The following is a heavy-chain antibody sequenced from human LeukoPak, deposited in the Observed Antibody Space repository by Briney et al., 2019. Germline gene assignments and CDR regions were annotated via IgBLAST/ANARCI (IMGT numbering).Heavy chain of an antibody. Sequence: ASVKVSCKPSGYTFTSYGISWVRQAPGQRREWMGWISAYNGNTNYAKKFQGRVTMTTDTTTSTAYLEVRSLRSDDTAVYYCAREGDNIVVVPAAIGIDTYFDYWGQGTLVTVSS. D-gene: IGHD2-2*01. J-gene: IGHJ4*02. V-gene: IGHV1-18*01. CDR1: GYTFTSYG. CDR2: ISAYNGNT. CDR3: AREGDNIVVVPAAIGIDTYFDY.